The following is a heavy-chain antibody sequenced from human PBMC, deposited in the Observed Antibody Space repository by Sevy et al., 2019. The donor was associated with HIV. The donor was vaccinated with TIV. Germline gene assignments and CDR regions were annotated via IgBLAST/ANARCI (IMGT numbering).Heavy chain of an antibody. CDR3: ARAYCSGGRCYSLAY. CDR2: ISAHNGDT. D-gene: IGHD2-15*01. CDR1: GYTFTSYR. Sequence: ASVKVSCKASGYTFTSYRIHWVRQAPGQGLESMGWISAHNGDTNYAQKFQGRVTMITDTSTTTVYMDLRSLRSDDTALYYCARAYCSGGRCYSLAYWGQGTLVTVSS. V-gene: IGHV1-18*01. J-gene: IGHJ4*02.